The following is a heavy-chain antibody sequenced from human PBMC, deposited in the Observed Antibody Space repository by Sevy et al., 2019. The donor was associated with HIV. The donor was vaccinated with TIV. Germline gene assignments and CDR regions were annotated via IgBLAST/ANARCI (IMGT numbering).Heavy chain of an antibody. D-gene: IGHD3-9*01. Sequence: GGSLRLSCVVSGFTFTTSGMHWVRQAPGKGLVWVAVISYHGRDKFYADSVKGRFTISRDNSENILYLHMNSLRIEDTAVYYCAKDFTGYNGMDVWGQGTMVTVSS. V-gene: IGHV3-30*18. J-gene: IGHJ6*02. CDR3: AKDFTGYNGMDV. CDR2: ISYHGRDK. CDR1: GFTFTTSG.